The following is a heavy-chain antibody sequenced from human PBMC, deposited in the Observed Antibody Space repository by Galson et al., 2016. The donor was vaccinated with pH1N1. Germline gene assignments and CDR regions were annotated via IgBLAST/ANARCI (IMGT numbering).Heavy chain of an antibody. V-gene: IGHV4-34*01. CDR1: GESFSGYS. CDR3: ARRFWRHDFWSGYSSWYDP. J-gene: IGHJ5*02. CDR2: INHSGST. D-gene: IGHD3-3*01. Sequence: LSLTCAVYGESFSGYSWSWIRQPPGKGLEWIGEINHSGSTNYNPSPKSRVTISVATSKKQFSLKLTALTAADTAVYSCARRFWRHDFWSGYSSWYDPWGQGTLVTVSS.